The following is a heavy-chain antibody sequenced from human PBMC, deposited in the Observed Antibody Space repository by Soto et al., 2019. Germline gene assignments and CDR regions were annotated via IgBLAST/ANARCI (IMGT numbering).Heavy chain of an antibody. V-gene: IGHV3-48*03. CDR1: GFTFSTYE. Sequence: VQLVESGGGVVQPGRSLRLSCAASGFTFSTYELNWVRQAPGKGLEWISYISTSGKTIYYADSVKGRFTISRDNAKNSLYLQMNSLRAEDTAVYYCARRWNTCLDYWGQGTLVTVSS. CDR2: ISTSGKTI. J-gene: IGHJ4*02. CDR3: ARRWNTCLDY. D-gene: IGHD1-1*01.